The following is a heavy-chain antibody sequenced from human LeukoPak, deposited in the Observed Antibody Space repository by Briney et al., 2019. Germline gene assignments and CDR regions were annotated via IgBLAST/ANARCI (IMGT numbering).Heavy chain of an antibody. CDR2: INHSGST. V-gene: IGHV4-34*01. CDR1: GGSFSGYY. CDR3: ARRLIDYTQRGFDP. D-gene: IGHD4-11*01. Sequence: SGTLSLTCAVYGGSFSGYYWSWIRQPPGKGLEWIGEINHSGSTNYNPSLKSRVTISVDTSKNQFSLKLSSVTAADTAVYYCARRLIDYTQRGFDPWGQGTLVTVSS. J-gene: IGHJ5*02.